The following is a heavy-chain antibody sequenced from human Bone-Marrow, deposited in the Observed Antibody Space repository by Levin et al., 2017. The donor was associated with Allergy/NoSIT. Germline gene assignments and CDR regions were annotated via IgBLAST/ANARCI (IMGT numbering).Heavy chain of an antibody. J-gene: IGHJ4*02. D-gene: IGHD2-15*01. Sequence: GGSLRLSCTASGFSFSRYSMNWVRQAPGKGLEWVSSISRNSDFINYADSVKGRFTISRDNTENSLFLQMTSLRAEDTAVYHCARDYCSGATCYPLDSWGQGTLVTVSS. CDR1: GFSFSRYS. CDR3: ARDYCSGATCYPLDS. V-gene: IGHV3-21*01. CDR2: ISRNSDFI.